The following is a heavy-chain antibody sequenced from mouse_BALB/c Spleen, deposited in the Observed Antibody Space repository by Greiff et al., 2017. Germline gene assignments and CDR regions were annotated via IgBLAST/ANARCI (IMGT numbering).Heavy chain of an antibody. J-gene: IGHJ3*01. V-gene: IGHV5-6-5*01. CDR2: ISSGGST. Sequence: EVQVVESGGGLVKPGGSLKLSCAASGFTFSSYAMSWVRQTPEKRLEWVASISSGGSTYYPDSVKGRFTISRDNARNILYLQMSSLRSEDTAMYYCARAYDYDRFAYWGQGTLVSVSA. D-gene: IGHD2-4*01. CDR1: GFTFSSYA. CDR3: ARAYDYDRFAY.